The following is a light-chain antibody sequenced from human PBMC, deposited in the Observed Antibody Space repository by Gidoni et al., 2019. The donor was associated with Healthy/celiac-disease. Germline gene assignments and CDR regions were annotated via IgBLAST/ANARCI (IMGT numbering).Light chain of an antibody. CDR2: DAS. V-gene: IGKV1-33*01. J-gene: IGKJ4*01. Sequence: DIQMTQSPSSLSASVGDRVTITFQASQDISNYLNWYQQKPGKAPKLLIYDASNLETGVPSRFSGSGSGTDFTFTISSLQPEDIATYYCQQYDNSLTFGGGTKVEIK. CDR1: QDISNY. CDR3: QQYDNSLT.